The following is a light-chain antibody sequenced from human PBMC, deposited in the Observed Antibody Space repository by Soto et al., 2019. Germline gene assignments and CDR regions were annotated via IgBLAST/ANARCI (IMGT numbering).Light chain of an antibody. J-gene: IGKJ1*01. CDR2: GAS. CDR3: QQYWHWPRT. CDR1: QSVGST. V-gene: IGKV3-15*01. Sequence: EKVMTQSPATLSVSPGERATLSCRASQSVGSTLAWYQQKPGQTPRLLIYGASTRATGVPARFSGSGSGTDFILAITSLQSEDFAVYYCQQYWHWPRTFGQGTKVDNK.